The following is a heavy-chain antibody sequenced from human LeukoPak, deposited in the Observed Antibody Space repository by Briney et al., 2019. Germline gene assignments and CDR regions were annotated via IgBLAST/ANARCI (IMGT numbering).Heavy chain of an antibody. CDR2: ISSSSSYI. D-gene: IGHD2-2*01. Sequence: PGGSLRLSCAASGFTFSSYSKNWVRQAPGKGLEWVSSISSSSSYIYYADSVKGRFTISRDNAKNSLYLQMNSLRAEDTAVYYRAREGVVPATPSDYWGQGTLVTVSS. CDR1: GFTFSSYS. CDR3: AREGVVPATPSDY. V-gene: IGHV3-21*01. J-gene: IGHJ4*02.